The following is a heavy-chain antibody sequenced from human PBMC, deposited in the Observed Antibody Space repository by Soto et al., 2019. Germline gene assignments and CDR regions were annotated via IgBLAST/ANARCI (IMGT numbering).Heavy chain of an antibody. V-gene: IGHV3-21*01. CDR2: ISSSSSYI. Sequence: PGGSLRLSCAASGFTFSSYSMNWVRQAPGKGLEWVSSISSSSSYIYYADSVKGRFTISRDNAKNSLYLQMNSLGAEDTAVYYCARDRIRDYYGSGVGVYYFDYWGQGTLVTVSS. J-gene: IGHJ4*02. CDR3: ARDRIRDYYGSGVGVYYFDY. D-gene: IGHD3-10*01. CDR1: GFTFSSYS.